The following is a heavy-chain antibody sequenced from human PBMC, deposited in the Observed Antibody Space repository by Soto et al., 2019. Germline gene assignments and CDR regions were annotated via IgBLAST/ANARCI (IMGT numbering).Heavy chain of an antibody. Sequence: GGSLRLSCAASGFTFSSYAMHWVRQAPGKGLEWVAVISYDGSNKYYADSVKGRFTISRDNSKNTLYLQLNSLRAEDTAVYYCARDLYDSSGCLDYWGQGTLVTAPQ. D-gene: IGHD3-22*01. V-gene: IGHV3-30-3*01. CDR3: ARDLYDSSGCLDY. J-gene: IGHJ4*02. CDR2: ISYDGSNK. CDR1: GFTFSSYA.